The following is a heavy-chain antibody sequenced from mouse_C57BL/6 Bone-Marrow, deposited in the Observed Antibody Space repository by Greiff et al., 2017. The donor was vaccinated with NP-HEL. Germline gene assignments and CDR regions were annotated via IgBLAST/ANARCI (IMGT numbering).Heavy chain of an antibody. V-gene: IGHV1-59*01. CDR1: GYTFTSYW. D-gene: IGHD1-1*01. Sequence: QVQLQQPGAELVRPGTSVKLSCKASGYTFTSYWMHWVKQRPGQGLEWIGVIDPSDSYTNYNQKFKGKATLTVDTSSSTAYMQLRSLSSEDSAVYYCARASYYGSSFYAYWGKGTLVTVSA. CDR2: IDPSDSYT. CDR3: ARASYYGSSFYAY. J-gene: IGHJ3*01.